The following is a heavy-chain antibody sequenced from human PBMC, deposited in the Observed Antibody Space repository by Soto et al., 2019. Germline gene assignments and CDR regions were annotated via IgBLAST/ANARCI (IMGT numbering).Heavy chain of an antibody. D-gene: IGHD6-6*01. J-gene: IGHJ6*03. CDR1: GGSISSSSYY. CDR2: IYYSGST. CDR3: AAYSSSFRVGYMDV. Sequence: SETLSLTCTVSGGSISSSSYYWGWIRQPPGKGLEWIGSIYYSGSTYYNPSLKSRVTISVDTSKNQFSLKLSSVTAADTAVYYCAAYSSSFRVGYMDVWGKGTTVTVSS. V-gene: IGHV4-39*01.